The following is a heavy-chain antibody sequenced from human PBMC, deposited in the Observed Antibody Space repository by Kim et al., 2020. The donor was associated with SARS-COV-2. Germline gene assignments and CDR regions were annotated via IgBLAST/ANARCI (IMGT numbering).Heavy chain of an antibody. D-gene: IGHD3-10*01. CDR3: AKDQSPPGITMPWGVFDL. Sequence: GGSLRLSCAASGFTFSSYGMHWVRQAPGKGLEWVAVISYDGSNKYYVDSVKGRFTISRDNSKNTLYLQMNSLRAEDTAVYYCAKDQSPPGITMPWGVFDL. J-gene: IGHJ2*01. V-gene: IGHV3-30*18. CDR1: GFTFSSYG. CDR2: ISYDGSNK.